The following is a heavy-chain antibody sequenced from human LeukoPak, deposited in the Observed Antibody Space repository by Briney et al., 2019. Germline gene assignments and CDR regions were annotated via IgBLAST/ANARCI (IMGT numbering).Heavy chain of an antibody. V-gene: IGHV3-21*01. CDR3: ARAFGSQDY. J-gene: IGHJ4*02. CDR2: ISSGSSYI. CDR1: GFTFSTYN. D-gene: IGHD3-3*01. Sequence: GGSLRLSCAASGFTFSTYNMNWVRRAPGKGLEWVSSISSGSSYIYYTDSVKGRFTISRDNAKNSLYLQMNSLRAEDTAVYYCARAFGSQDYWGQGTLVTVSS.